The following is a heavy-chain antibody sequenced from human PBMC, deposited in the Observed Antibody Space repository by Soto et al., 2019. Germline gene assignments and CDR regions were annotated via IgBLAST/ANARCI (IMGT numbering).Heavy chain of an antibody. V-gene: IGHV1-8*01. D-gene: IGHD3-3*01. Sequence: ASVKVSCKASGYTFTSYDINWVRQATGQGLEWMGWMNPNSGNTGYAQKFQGRVTMTRNTAISTAYMELSSLRSEDTAVYYCARGGDYDLWSGYYRYYYYMDVWGKGTTVTVPS. CDR1: GYTFTSYD. CDR2: MNPNSGNT. J-gene: IGHJ6*03. CDR3: ARGGDYDLWSGYYRYYYYMDV.